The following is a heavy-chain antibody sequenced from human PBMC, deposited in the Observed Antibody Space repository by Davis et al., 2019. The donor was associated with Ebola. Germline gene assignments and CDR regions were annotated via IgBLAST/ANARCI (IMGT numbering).Heavy chain of an antibody. D-gene: IGHD6-13*01. CDR1: GFSFSAHY. Sequence: PGGSLRLSCAASGFSFSAHYMDWVRQAPGKGLEWVGRITNKGNNYATEYAASVKGRFTISRDNSKNTLYLQMNSLRAEDTAVYYCAKDTREDSSSWWTSYYFDYWGQGTLVTVSS. J-gene: IGHJ4*02. V-gene: IGHV3-72*01. CDR2: ITNKGNNYAT. CDR3: AKDTREDSSSWWTSYYFDY.